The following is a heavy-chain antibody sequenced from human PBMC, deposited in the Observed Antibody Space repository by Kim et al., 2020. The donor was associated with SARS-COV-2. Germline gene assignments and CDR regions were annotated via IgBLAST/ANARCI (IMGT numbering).Heavy chain of an antibody. CDR2: INQDGSEK. D-gene: IGHD3-22*01. J-gene: IGHJ4*02. CDR3: ARLYYYDSSAYRPLDY. Sequence: GGSLRLSCVASRFIFSNYWMSWVRQAPGQGLEWVATINQDGSEKLYVDAVKGRFTISRDNTKNSLYLQMKSLRAEDTAVYYCARLYYYDSSAYRPLDYWGQGTLVTVSS. V-gene: IGHV3-7*03. CDR1: RFIFSNYW.